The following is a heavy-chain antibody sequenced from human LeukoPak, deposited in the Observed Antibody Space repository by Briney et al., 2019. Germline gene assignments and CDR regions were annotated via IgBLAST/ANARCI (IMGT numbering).Heavy chain of an antibody. CDR3: ARPSRRLGATYCSGGSCYSFPFDY. D-gene: IGHD2-15*01. CDR2: INHSGST. V-gene: IGHV4-34*01. J-gene: IGHJ4*02. CDR1: GGSFSGYY. Sequence: SETLSLTCAVYGGSFSGYYWSWIRQPPGKGLEWIGEINHSGSTNYNPSLKSRVTISVDTSKNQFSLKLSSVTAADPAVYYCARPSRRLGATYCSGGSCYSFPFDYWGQGTLVTVSS.